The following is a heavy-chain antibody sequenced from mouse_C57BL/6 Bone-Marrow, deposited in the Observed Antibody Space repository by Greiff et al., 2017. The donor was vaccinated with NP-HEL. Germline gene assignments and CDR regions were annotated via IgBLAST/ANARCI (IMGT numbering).Heavy chain of an antibody. D-gene: IGHD2-1*01. CDR2: IHPNSGST. CDR3: ARALYDY. Sequence: VKLMESGAELVKPGASVKLSCKASGYTFTSYWMHWVKQRPGQGLEWIGMIHPNSGSTNYNEKFKSKATLTVDKSSSTAYMQLSSLTSEDSAVYYCARALYDYWGQGTTLTVSS. CDR1: GYTFTSYW. J-gene: IGHJ2*01. V-gene: IGHV1-64*01.